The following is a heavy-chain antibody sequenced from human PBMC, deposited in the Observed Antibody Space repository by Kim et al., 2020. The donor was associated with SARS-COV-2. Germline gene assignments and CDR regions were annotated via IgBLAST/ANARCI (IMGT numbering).Heavy chain of an antibody. D-gene: IGHD3-16*01. CDR2: INKDGSAK. Sequence: GGSLRLSCAASGFTFSSYWMSWVRQAPGKGLEWVANINKDGSAKYYVDSVKGRFTISRDTAKNSLYLQMNTLRAEDTAVYYCARERGGPSYVDCGQGTL. J-gene: IGHJ4*02. CDR3: ARERGGPSYVD. CDR1: GFTFSSYW. V-gene: IGHV3-7*01.